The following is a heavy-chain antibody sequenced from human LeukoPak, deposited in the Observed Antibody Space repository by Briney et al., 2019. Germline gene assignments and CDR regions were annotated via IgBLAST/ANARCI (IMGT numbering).Heavy chain of an antibody. CDR3: ARESGNSGSYYLDQNIEKN. V-gene: IGHV3-21*01. CDR2: ISSSSSYT. CDR1: GFTFSSYS. Sequence: GGSLRLSCAASGFTFSSYSMTWVRQAPGKGLEWVSSISSSSSYTYYADSVKGRFTISRDNAKNSLYLQMNSLRAEDTAVYYCARESGNSGSYYLDQNIEKNWGRGTLAPVPS. J-gene: IGHJ4*02. D-gene: IGHD1-26*01.